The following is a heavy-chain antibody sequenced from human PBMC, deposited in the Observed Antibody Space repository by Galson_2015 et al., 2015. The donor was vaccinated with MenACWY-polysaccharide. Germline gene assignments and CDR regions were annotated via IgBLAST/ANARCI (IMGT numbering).Heavy chain of an antibody. V-gene: IGHV1-69*13. CDR1: GGTFSSYA. D-gene: IGHD4-11*01. CDR3: ARSGYSNYAADYYYMDV. CDR2: IIPIFGTA. J-gene: IGHJ6*03. Sequence: SVKVSCKASGGTFSSYAISWVRQAPGQGLEWMGGIIPIFGTANYAQEFQGRVTITADESTSTAYMELSSLRSEDTAVYYCARSGYSNYAADYYYMDVWGKGTTVTVSS.